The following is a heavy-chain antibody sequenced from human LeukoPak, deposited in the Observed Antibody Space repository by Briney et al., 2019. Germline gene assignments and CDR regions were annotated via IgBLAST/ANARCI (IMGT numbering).Heavy chain of an antibody. D-gene: IGHD3-10*01. Sequence: PGGSLRLSCAASGFTFRNYGMHWVRLAPGKGLEWLAFIRYDGSIKYYVDSVKGRFTVSRDNSKNTLYLQMNSLRAEDTAVYYCAKDVNVGGDYFDYWGQGTLVTVSS. CDR2: IRYDGSIK. CDR1: GFTFRNYG. CDR3: AKDVNVGGDYFDY. V-gene: IGHV3-30*02. J-gene: IGHJ4*02.